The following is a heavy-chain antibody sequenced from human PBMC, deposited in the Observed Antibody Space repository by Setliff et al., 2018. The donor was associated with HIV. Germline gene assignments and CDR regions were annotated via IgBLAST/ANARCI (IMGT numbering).Heavy chain of an antibody. V-gene: IGHV3-21*01. CDR1: GFTFSSYT. CDR2: ISYSTGYI. D-gene: IGHD6-13*01. Sequence: GESLKISCAASGFTFSSYTMNWVRQAPGKGLEWVSSISYSTGYIYYADSVKGRFTISRDNAKSSLYLQMNSLRAEDTAVYYCVRGVAAAGTDYWGQGTLVTVSS. J-gene: IGHJ4*02. CDR3: VRGVAAAGTDY.